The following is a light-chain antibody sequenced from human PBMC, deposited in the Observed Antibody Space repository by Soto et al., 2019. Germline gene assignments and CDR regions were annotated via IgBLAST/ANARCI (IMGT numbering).Light chain of an antibody. CDR3: QQYTSYPWT. CDR2: KAS. CDR1: QSISNW. Sequence: DIQMTQSPSTLSASVGDRVTITCWASQSISNWLAWYQQKPGKAPKVLIYKASSLGSGVPSRFSGSGSGTEFTLTISSLQPDDFATYHCQQYTSYPWTFGQGIRVEIQ. J-gene: IGKJ1*01. V-gene: IGKV1-5*03.